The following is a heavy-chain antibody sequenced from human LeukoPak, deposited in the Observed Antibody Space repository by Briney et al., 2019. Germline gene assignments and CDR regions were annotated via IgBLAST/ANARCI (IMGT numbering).Heavy chain of an antibody. D-gene: IGHD3-22*01. CDR3: ARDSFAGYDSSGYSSYDY. CDR2: ISSYSTYI. Sequence: PGGSLRLSCAASGFSFSDYSMNWVRQAPGKGVEWVSFISSYSTYIYYADSLKGRFTISRDNAKNSLYLQMNSLRAEDTAVYYCARDSFAGYDSSGYSSYDYWGQGTLVTVSS. V-gene: IGHV3-21*01. CDR1: GFSFSDYS. J-gene: IGHJ4*02.